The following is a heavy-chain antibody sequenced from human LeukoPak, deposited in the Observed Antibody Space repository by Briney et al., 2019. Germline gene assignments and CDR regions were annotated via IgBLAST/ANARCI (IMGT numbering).Heavy chain of an antibody. Sequence: PGGSLRLSCAASGFTFSSYGKHWVRQAPGKGLEWVAFIRYDGSNKYYADSVKGRFTISRDNSKNTLYLQMNSLRAEDTAVYYCAKAVRVGATSLGDYWGQGTLDTVSS. V-gene: IGHV3-30*02. CDR2: IRYDGSNK. CDR1: GFTFSSYG. J-gene: IGHJ4*02. D-gene: IGHD1-26*01. CDR3: AKAVRVGATSLGDY.